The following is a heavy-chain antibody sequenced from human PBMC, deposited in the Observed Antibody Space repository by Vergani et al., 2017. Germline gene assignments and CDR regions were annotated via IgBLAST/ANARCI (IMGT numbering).Heavy chain of an antibody. J-gene: IGHJ3*01. D-gene: IGHD4-23*01. CDR3: ARDNKQLPPRAFDL. CDR1: GASINNDFYY. V-gene: IGHV4-61*02. Sequence: QVQLQESGPGLVKPSQTLSLTCTVSGASINNDFYYWHWIRQPAGKGLEWIGRIYVSGITDYNSSLQSRVSMSVDTSKHQFSLTLTSVTAADTAVYYWARDNKQLPPRAFDLWGQGKMVTVSS. CDR2: IYVSGIT.